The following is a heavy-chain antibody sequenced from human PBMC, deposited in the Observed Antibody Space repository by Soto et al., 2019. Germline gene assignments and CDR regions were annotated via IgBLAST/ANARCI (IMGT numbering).Heavy chain of an antibody. V-gene: IGHV3-30*04. CDR2: TSWDGNNK. D-gene: IGHD2-2*01. J-gene: IGHJ6*02. Sequence: GGSLRLSCAASGFTFSGYAMHWVRQPPGKGLEWVAVTSWDGNNKYYADSVKGRFTISRDNSKNTLYLQMNSLRAEDMAVYYCAKVVVPAAMVNYYYVMDVRGHRTTVTVSS. CDR1: GFTFSGYA. CDR3: AKVVVPAAMVNYYYVMDV.